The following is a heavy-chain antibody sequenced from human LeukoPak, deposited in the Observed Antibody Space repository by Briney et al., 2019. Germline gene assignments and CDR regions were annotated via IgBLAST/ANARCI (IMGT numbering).Heavy chain of an antibody. D-gene: IGHD3-10*01. CDR1: GGSISSYY. V-gene: IGHV4-59*12. J-gene: IGHJ5*02. CDR3: ARDGWLWFGELLLNNWFDP. CDR2: TYYSGST. Sequence: KPSETLSLTCTVSGGSISSYYWSWIRQPPGKGLEWIGYTYYSGSTNYNPSLKSRVTISVDTSKDQFSLKLSSVTAADTAVYYCARDGWLWFGELLLNNWFDPWGQGTLVTVSS.